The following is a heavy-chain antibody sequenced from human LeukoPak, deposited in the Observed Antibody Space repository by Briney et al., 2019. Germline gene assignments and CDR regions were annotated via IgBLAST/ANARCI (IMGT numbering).Heavy chain of an antibody. Sequence: SETLSLTCSVSSDSIYGSSHYWAWIRQPPGKGLEWVASIYYDGSAYYSPPLKSRVTISIDTSKNQFSLRLKSATAADTAVYYCARLELSYVDFWGQGTLVTVSS. J-gene: IGHJ4*02. D-gene: IGHD1-7*01. V-gene: IGHV4-39*01. CDR2: IYYDGSA. CDR3: ARLELSYVDF. CDR1: SDSIYGSSHY.